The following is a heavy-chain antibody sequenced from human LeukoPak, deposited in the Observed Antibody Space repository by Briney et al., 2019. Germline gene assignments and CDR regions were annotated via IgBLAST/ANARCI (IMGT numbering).Heavy chain of an antibody. Sequence: GGSLRLSCAASGFIFTNYAMSWVRQAPGKGLEWVSAISISGGRTYYADSVKGRFTISRDNSKNTLYLQMNSLRAEDTAVYYCAKDRGDIAGEWYFDYWGQGTLVTVSS. D-gene: IGHD6-13*01. CDR2: ISISGGRT. CDR3: AKDRGDIAGEWYFDY. V-gene: IGHV3-23*01. J-gene: IGHJ4*02. CDR1: GFIFTNYA.